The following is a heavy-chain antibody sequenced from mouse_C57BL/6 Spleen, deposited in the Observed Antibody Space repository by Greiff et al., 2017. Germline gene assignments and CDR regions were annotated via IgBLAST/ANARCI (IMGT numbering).Heavy chain of an antibody. CDR2: IDPSDSYT. Sequence: QVQLQQPGAELVKPGASVKLSCKASGYTFTSYWMQWVKQRPGQGLEWIGEIDPSDSYTNYNQKFKGKATLTVDTSPSTAYMQLSSLTSEDSAVYYCARIYYVYYAMDYWGQGTSVTVSS. D-gene: IGHD2-1*01. V-gene: IGHV1-50*01. CDR3: ARIYYVYYAMDY. J-gene: IGHJ4*01. CDR1: GYTFTSYW.